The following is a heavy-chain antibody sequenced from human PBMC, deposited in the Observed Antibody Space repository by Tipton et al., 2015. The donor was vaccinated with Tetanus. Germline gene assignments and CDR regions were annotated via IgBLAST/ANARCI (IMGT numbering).Heavy chain of an antibody. V-gene: IGHV1-8*01. D-gene: IGHD6-6*01. CDR1: GYTFTSYD. J-gene: IGHJ6*02. CDR2: MNPNSGNT. Sequence: QSGAEVKKPGASVKVSCKASGYTFTSYDINWVRQATGQGLEWMGWMNPNSGNTGYAQKFQGRVTMTRDTSISTAYMELSSLRSEDTAVYYCARFSSSAVVISPGYYYYGMDVWGQGTTVTVSS. CDR3: ARFSSSAVVISPGYYYYGMDV.